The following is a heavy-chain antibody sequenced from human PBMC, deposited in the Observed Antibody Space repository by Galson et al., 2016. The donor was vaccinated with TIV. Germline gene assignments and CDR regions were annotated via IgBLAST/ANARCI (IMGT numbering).Heavy chain of an antibody. J-gene: IGHJ4*02. CDR3: ARSGDYGDY. CDR1: GGTFNSYA. D-gene: IGHD4-17*01. V-gene: IGHV1-8*01. Sequence: SVKVSCKASGGTFNSYAISWVRQATGQGLEWMGWMNPNSGNTGYAQKFRGRVTMTRNTSVRTAYMELSSLRSEGTAVYYCARSGDYGDYWGQGTLVTVSS. CDR2: MNPNSGNT.